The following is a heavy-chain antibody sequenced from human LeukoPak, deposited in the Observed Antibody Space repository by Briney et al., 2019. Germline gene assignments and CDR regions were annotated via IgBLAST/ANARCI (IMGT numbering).Heavy chain of an antibody. CDR3: AKARGLIGGAFDI. Sequence: GGSLRLSCAASGFTFSSYEMNWVRQAPGKGLEWGSYISGSGGTTFYGDSVRGRFTISRDSSKNSLYLQMNSLRTEDTALYYCAKARGLIGGAFDIWGQGTMVTVSS. CDR1: GFTFSSYE. D-gene: IGHD3-22*01. CDR2: ISGSGGTT. J-gene: IGHJ3*02. V-gene: IGHV3-48*03.